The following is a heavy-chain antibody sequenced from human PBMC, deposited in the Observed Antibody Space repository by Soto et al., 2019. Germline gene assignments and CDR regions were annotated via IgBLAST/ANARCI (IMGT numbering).Heavy chain of an antibody. V-gene: IGHV4-30-4*08. CDR1: GGSMSSSTHY. D-gene: IGHD2-2*01. CDR2: IYYSGST. J-gene: IGHJ6*02. CDR3: AKDLQDIVLVPASPFPGMDV. Sequence: KHSETTYLTCSVCGGSMSSSTHYWGWIRQPPGKGLEWIGYIYYSGSTYYNPSLRSRVTISVDTSKNQFSLKLSSVTAADTAVYYCAKDLQDIVLVPASPFPGMDVWGQGTTVTVSS.